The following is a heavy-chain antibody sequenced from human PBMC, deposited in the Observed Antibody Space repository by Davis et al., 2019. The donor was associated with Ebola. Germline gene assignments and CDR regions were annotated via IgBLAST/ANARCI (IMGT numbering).Heavy chain of an antibody. CDR1: GGSINNYY. Sequence: SETLSLTCTVSGGSINNYYWSWIRQPPGKGLEWIGYIYYSGSTNYNPSLKSRVTISVDTSKNQFSLKLSSVTAADTAVYYCARESASVLDYWGQGTLVTVSS. D-gene: IGHD1-1*01. V-gene: IGHV4-59*01. CDR2: IYYSGST. CDR3: ARESASVLDY. J-gene: IGHJ4*02.